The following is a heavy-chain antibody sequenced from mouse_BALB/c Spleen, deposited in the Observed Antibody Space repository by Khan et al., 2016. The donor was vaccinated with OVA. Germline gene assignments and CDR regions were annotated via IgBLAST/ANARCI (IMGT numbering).Heavy chain of an antibody. V-gene: IGHV3-2*02. CDR1: GYSITSDYA. J-gene: IGHJ2*01. CDR3: ARDYGSSYLFFDY. Sequence: EVQLQESGPGLVKPSQSLSLTCTVTGYSITSDYAWNWIRQFPGNKLEWMAYITYSGSTGYHPSLKGRISITRDTSKNQFFLQLNSVTTADTATYYSARDYGSSYLFFDYWGQGTTPTVYS. CDR2: ITYSGST. D-gene: IGHD1-1*01.